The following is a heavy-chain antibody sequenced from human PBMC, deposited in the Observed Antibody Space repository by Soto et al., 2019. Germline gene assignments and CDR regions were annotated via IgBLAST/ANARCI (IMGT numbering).Heavy chain of an antibody. CDR2: IRNDGSST. Sequence: EVQLVESGGGLVQPGGSLRLSCVASGFTFSSYWMHWVRQAPGKGLVWVSSIRNDGSSTSYADPVKGRFTISRDNAKNTLYVQMNRLRAEDRAVYECARLPNKGPQSWGQGTLVIVSP. V-gene: IGHV3-74*01. CDR3: ARLPNKGPQS. J-gene: IGHJ1*01. CDR1: GFTFSSYW.